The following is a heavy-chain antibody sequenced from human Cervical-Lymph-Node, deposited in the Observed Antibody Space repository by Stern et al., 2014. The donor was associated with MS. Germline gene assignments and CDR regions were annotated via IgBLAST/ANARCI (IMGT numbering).Heavy chain of an antibody. J-gene: IGHJ4*02. CDR1: GGSISSVGYY. CDR3: ARYRYYDRRGFDY. D-gene: IGHD3-10*02. V-gene: IGHV4-31*03. CDR2: ISHSGNN. Sequence: QVQLQESGPGLVKPSRTLSLTCTVSGGSISSVGYYWSCMRQHPVNGLVWIGYISHSGNNYYSPSLKSRVTISIDTSRNQFSLKLSSVTAADTAVYYCARYRYYDRRGFDYWGQGTLVTVSS.